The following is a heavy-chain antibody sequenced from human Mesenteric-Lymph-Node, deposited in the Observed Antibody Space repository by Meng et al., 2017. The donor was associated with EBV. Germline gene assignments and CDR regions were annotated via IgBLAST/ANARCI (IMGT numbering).Heavy chain of an antibody. D-gene: IGHD2-2*01. CDR2: IYHSGGT. CDR3: ARNVQSCSGSNCYHWFDP. V-gene: IGHV4-4*02. Sequence: QVQVQGSGPGLVKPSGTPSLTCTVSGVSITRNNWGTWVRQPPGKGLEWIGKIYHSGGTNYNPSLESRVTISVDKSTNQFSLRVSSVTAADTAVYYCARNVQSCSGSNCYHWFDPWGQGTLVTVSS. J-gene: IGHJ5*02. CDR1: GVSITRNNW.